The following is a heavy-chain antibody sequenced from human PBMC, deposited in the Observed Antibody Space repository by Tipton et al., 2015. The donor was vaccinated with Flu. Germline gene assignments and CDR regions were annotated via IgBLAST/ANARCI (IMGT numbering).Heavy chain of an antibody. J-gene: IGHJ4*02. Sequence: LRLSCTVSGGSISSYYWSWIRQPPGKGLEWIGYIYYSGSTNYNPSLKSRVTISVDTSKNQFSLKLSSVIAADTAVYYCARGDCSSTSCLDYWGQGTLVTVSS. CDR2: IYYSGST. CDR1: GGSISSYY. D-gene: IGHD2-2*01. V-gene: IGHV4-59*01. CDR3: ARGDCSSTSCLDY.